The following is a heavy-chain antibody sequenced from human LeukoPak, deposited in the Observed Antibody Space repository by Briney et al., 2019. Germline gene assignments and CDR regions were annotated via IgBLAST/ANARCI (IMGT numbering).Heavy chain of an antibody. CDR1: GFTFSSYA. J-gene: IGHJ5*02. Sequence: GGSLRLSCAASGFTFSSYAMSWVRQAPGKGLEWVSAISGSGGSTYYADSVKGRFTISRDNSKSTLYLQMNSLRAEDTAVYYCAKEPDYSNYYSWFDPWGQGTLVTVSS. CDR2: ISGSGGST. CDR3: AKEPDYSNYYSWFDP. V-gene: IGHV3-23*01. D-gene: IGHD4-11*01.